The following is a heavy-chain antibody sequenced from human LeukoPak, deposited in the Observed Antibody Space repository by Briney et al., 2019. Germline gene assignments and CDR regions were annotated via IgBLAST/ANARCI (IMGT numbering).Heavy chain of an antibody. D-gene: IGHD1-26*01. J-gene: IGHJ3*02. CDR2: VSGSGDIT. CDR1: GFTFSSFA. CDR3: AKKVGGIYAFDM. V-gene: IGHV3-23*01. Sequence: GGSLRLSCAASGFTFSSFAMNWVRQAPGKGLEWVSIVSGSGDITFYADSVKGRFTISRDNSKNTLYLQMSSLRAEDTAVYYCAKKVGGIYAFDMWGQGTMVTVSS.